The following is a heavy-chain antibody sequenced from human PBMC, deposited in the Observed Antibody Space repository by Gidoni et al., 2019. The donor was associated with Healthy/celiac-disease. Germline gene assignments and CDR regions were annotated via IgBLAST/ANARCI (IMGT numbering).Heavy chain of an antibody. J-gene: IGHJ4*02. CDR1: GSTSSTYA. D-gene: IGHD3-16*01. CDR2: ISYDGSNK. V-gene: IGHV3-30-3*01. Sequence: QVHLVGSGGAVVPPGRSRRSSFAAPGSTSSTYAMHWVRQAPGKGLEWVAVISYDGSNKYYADSVKGRFTISRDNSKNTLYLQMNSLRAEDTAVYYCARLKRPDYVWGSYIYWGQGTLVTVSS. CDR3: ARLKRPDYVWGSYIY.